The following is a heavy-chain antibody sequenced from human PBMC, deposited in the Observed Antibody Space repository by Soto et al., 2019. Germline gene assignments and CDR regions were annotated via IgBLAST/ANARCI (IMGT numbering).Heavy chain of an antibody. J-gene: IGHJ5*02. CDR2: INAGNGNT. Sequence: QVQLVQSGAEVKKPGASVKVSCKASGYTFTSYAMHWVRQAPGQRLEWMGWINAGNGNTKYSQKFQGRVTITRDTSASTAYMELSSLRSEDTAVYYCARPLGYCSSTSCRNWFDPWGQGTLVTVSS. V-gene: IGHV1-3*01. D-gene: IGHD2-2*01. CDR3: ARPLGYCSSTSCRNWFDP. CDR1: GYTFTSYA.